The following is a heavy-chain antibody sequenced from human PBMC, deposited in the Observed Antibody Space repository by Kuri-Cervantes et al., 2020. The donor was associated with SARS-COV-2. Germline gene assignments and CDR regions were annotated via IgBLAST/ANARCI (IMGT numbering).Heavy chain of an antibody. J-gene: IGHJ4*02. D-gene: IGHD2-8*01. CDR2: IWYDGSNK. CDR3: ARDSEGYCTNGVCPTMYYFDY. CDR1: GFTFSGHW. Sequence: GGSLRLSCAASGFTFSGHWIHWVRQAPGKGLEWVAVIWYDGSNKYYADSVKGRFTISRDNSKNTLYLQMNSLRAEDTAVYYCARDSEGYCTNGVCPTMYYFDYWGQGTLVNGSS. V-gene: IGHV3-33*08.